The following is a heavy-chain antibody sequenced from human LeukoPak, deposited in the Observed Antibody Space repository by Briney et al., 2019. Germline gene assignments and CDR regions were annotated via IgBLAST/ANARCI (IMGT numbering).Heavy chain of an antibody. V-gene: IGHV3-21*01. Sequence: GGSLRLSCAASGFTFSSYAMNWVRQAPGKGLEWVSSISSSSSYIYYADSVKGRFTISRDNAKNSLYLQMNSLRAEDTAVYYCARNYDVDAFDIWGQGTMVTVSS. CDR1: GFTFSSYA. CDR2: ISSSSSYI. J-gene: IGHJ3*02. D-gene: IGHD3-3*01. CDR3: ARNYDVDAFDI.